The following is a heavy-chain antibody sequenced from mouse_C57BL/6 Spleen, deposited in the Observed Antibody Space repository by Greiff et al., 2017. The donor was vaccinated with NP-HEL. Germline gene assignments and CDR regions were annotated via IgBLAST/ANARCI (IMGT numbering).Heavy chain of an antibody. CDR1: GYTFTDYY. V-gene: IGHV1-26*01. D-gene: IGHD1-1*01. J-gene: IGHJ2*01. Sequence: VQLQQSGPELVKPGASVKISCKASGYTFTDYYMNWVKQSHGKSLEWIGDINPNNGGTSYNQKFKGKATLTVDKSSSTAYMELRSLTSEDSAVYYCARYPSITTVVARGYFDYWGQGTTLTVSS. CDR2: INPNNGGT. CDR3: ARYPSITTVVARGYFDY.